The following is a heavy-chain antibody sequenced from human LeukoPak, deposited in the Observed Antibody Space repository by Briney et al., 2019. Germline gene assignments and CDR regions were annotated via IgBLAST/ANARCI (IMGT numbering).Heavy chain of an antibody. CDR1: GGTFSSYA. Sequence: ASVKVSCKASGGTFSSYAISWVRQAPGQGIEWMGRIIPILGIANYAQKFQGRVTITADKSTSTAYMELSSLRSEDTAVYYCARDLLVRGPYGMDVWGQGTTVTVSS. J-gene: IGHJ6*02. D-gene: IGHD2-21*01. CDR3: ARDLLVRGPYGMDV. CDR2: IIPILGIA. V-gene: IGHV1-69*04.